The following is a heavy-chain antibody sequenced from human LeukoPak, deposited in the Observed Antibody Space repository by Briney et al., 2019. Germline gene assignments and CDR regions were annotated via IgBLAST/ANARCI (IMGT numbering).Heavy chain of an antibody. J-gene: IGHJ4*02. CDR1: GFTVSSSY. CDR2: IKQDGSEK. V-gene: IGHV3-7*01. CDR3: ARATAESALSAG. D-gene: IGHD4/OR15-4a*01. Sequence: PGGSLRLSCAASGFTVSSSYMSWVRQAPGKGLEWVANIKQDGSEKYYVDSVKGRSTISRDNAKNSLYLQMNSLRAEDTAVYYCARATAESALSAGWGQGTLVTVSS.